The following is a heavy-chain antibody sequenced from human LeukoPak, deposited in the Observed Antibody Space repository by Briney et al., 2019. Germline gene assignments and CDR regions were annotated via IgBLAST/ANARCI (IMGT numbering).Heavy chain of an antibody. J-gene: IGHJ6*02. D-gene: IGHD3-22*01. CDR3: ARDGRLTMTLEDGMDV. CDR1: GFTFSSYE. CDR2: ISSSSSYT. Sequence: GGSLRLSCAASGFTFSSYEMNWVRQAPGKGLEWVSYISSSSSYTNYADSVKGRFTISRDNAKNSLYLQMNSLRAEDTAVYYCARDGRLTMTLEDGMDVWGQGTTVTVSS. V-gene: IGHV3-48*03.